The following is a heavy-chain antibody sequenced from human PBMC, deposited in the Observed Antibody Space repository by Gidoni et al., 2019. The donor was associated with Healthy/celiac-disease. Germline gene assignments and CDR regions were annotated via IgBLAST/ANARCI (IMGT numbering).Heavy chain of an antibody. CDR1: GFTFSSYA. Sequence: QVQLVESGGGVVQPGRSLRLSRAASGFTFSSYAMHWVRQAPGKGLEWVAVISYDGSNKYYADSVKGRFTISRDNSKNTLYLQMNSLRAEDTAVYYCARDSPLEYWGQGTLVTVSS. V-gene: IGHV3-30-3*01. D-gene: IGHD3-3*02. CDR2: ISYDGSNK. J-gene: IGHJ4*02. CDR3: ARDSPLEY.